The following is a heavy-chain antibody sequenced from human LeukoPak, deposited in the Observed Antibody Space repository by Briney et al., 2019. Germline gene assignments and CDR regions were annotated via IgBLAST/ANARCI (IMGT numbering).Heavy chain of an antibody. D-gene: IGHD2-2*01. CDR3: ASRLLDLGYCSSTSCPDAFDI. CDR1: GFTFSSYS. CDR2: ISSSSSYI. J-gene: IGHJ3*02. V-gene: IGHV3-21*01. Sequence: GGSLRLSCAASGFTFSSYSMNWVRQAPGKGLEWVSSISSSSSYICYADSLKGRFTISRDNAKNSLYLQMNSLRADDTAVYYCASRLLDLGYCSSTSCPDAFDIWGQGTMVTVSS.